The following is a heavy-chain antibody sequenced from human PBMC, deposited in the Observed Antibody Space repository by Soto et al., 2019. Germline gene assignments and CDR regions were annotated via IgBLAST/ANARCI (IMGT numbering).Heavy chain of an antibody. Sequence: VQLVESGGGVVQPGRSLRLSCAASGFTFSSYAMSWVRQAPGKGLEWVSAISGSGGSTYYADSVKGRFTISRDNSKNTLYLQMNSLRAEDTAVYYCAKEGGYSSSWYNWFDPWGQGTLVTVSS. CDR3: AKEGGYSSSWYNWFDP. V-gene: IGHV3-23*04. CDR1: GFTFSSYA. J-gene: IGHJ5*02. CDR2: ISGSGGST. D-gene: IGHD6-13*01.